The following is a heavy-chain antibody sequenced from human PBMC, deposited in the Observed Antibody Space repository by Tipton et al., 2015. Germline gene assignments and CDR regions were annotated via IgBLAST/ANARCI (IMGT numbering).Heavy chain of an antibody. CDR3: ARGDDATAMATGFDY. CDR2: ISHSGNT. D-gene: IGHD5-18*01. J-gene: IGHJ4*02. V-gene: IGHV4-39*07. CDR1: GGSVSTSNYY. Sequence: TLSLTCTVSGGSVSTSNYYWGWIRQPPGKGLEWIGSISHSGNTYYNPSFKSRVTMSIDTSNNEFSLKLSSVTAADTGFYYCARGDDATAMATGFDYWGQGALVTVSS.